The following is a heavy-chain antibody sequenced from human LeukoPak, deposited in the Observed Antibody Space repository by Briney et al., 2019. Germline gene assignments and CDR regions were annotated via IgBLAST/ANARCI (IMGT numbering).Heavy chain of an antibody. CDR1: GGSISSYY. J-gene: IGHJ5*02. CDR3: ARREVCSSTSCYVGWFDP. Sequence: SETLSLTCTVSGGSISSYYWSWIRQRPGKGLEWIGYIYYSGSTNYNPSLKSRVTISVDTSKNQFSLKLSSVTAADTAVYYCARREVCSSTSCYVGWFDPWGQGTLVTVSS. D-gene: IGHD2-2*01. V-gene: IGHV4-59*01. CDR2: IYYSGST.